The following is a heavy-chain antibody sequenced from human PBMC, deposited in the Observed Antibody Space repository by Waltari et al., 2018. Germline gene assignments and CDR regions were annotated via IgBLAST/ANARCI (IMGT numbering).Heavy chain of an antibody. CDR1: GFPFSSYE. J-gene: IGHJ6*02. CDR3: ASTYSSSSSYYYYGMDV. Sequence: EVQLVESGGGLVQPGGSLRLSCAASGFPFSSYEMNWVRQAPGKGLGWVSYISSSADTIYYADSVKGRFTISRDNAKNSLFLQMNSLRAEDTGIYFCASTYSSSSSYYYYGMDVWGQGTTVTVSS. D-gene: IGHD6-6*01. V-gene: IGHV3-48*03. CDR2: ISSSADTI.